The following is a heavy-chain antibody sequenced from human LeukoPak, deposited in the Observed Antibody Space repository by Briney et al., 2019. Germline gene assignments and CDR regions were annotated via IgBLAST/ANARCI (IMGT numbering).Heavy chain of an antibody. V-gene: IGHV3-74*03. CDR2: INSDGNTI. CDR3: AKDWDLDH. J-gene: IGHJ4*02. CDR1: GFTFSNSW. Sequence: GGSLRLSCAASGFTFSNSWMYWVRQAPGKGLVWVSRINSDGNTIEYADSVKGRFTISRDNAKNTLFLQMNSLRAVDTAVYYCAKDWDLDHWGQGTLVTVSS. D-gene: IGHD1-26*01.